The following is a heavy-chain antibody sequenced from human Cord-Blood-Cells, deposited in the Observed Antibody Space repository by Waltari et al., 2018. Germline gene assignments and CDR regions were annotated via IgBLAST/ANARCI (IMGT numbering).Heavy chain of an antibody. V-gene: IGHV4-38-2*02. CDR3: ARDSAAAGDY. CDR2: IYHSGST. CDR1: GYSISSGYY. D-gene: IGHD6-13*01. Sequence: QVQLQESGPGLVKHSETLSLTCAASGYSISSGYYWGWIRQPPGKGLEWIGSIYHSGSTYYTPSLKGPVTMSRDTSKNPCTLKLSSVTGADTAVYYCARDSAAAGDYWGQGTLVTVSS. J-gene: IGHJ4*02.